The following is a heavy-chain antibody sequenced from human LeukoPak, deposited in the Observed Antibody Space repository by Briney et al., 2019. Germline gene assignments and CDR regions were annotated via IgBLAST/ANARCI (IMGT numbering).Heavy chain of an antibody. CDR2: IWFDGSNT. D-gene: IGHD1-26*01. Sequence: GGSLRLSCAASGFTLSGYAMHWVRQAPGKGLGWVAVIWFDGSNTYYADSVKGRFTISRDNSKNTLYLQMNSLRAEDTAVYYCARGAQSGGYSGPFDIWGQGTMVTVSS. J-gene: IGHJ3*02. CDR3: ARGAQSGGYSGPFDI. CDR1: GFTLSGYA. V-gene: IGHV3-33*01.